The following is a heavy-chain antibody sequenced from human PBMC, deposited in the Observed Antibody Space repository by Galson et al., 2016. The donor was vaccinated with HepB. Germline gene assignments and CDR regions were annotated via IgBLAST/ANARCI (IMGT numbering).Heavy chain of an antibody. D-gene: IGHD3-10*01. J-gene: IGHJ4*02. CDR1: GFTFDDYA. CDR3: ARDSGRYYIDY. CDR2: ISWNSNSK. Sequence: SLRLSCATSGFTFDDYAMHWVRQAPGKGLEWVSGISWNSNSKRYADSVKGRFAISRDNVKNLLYLQMNSLRVEDTAVYYCARDSGRYYIDYWGQGILVTVSS. V-gene: IGHV3-9*01.